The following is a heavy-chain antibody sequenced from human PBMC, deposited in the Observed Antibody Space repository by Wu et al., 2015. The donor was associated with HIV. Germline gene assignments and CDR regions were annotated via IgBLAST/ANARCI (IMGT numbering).Heavy chain of an antibody. CDR3: ARVVGATTGDYYYGMDV. CDR1: GYTFTGYY. J-gene: IGHJ6*02. Sequence: QVRLVQSGAEVKKPGASVKVSCKASGYTFTGYYMHWVRQAPGQGLEWMGWINPNSGGTNYAQKFQGRVTMTRDTSISTAYMELSRLRSDDTAVYYCARVVGATTGDYYYGMDVWGQGTTVTVSS. V-gene: IGHV1-2*02. D-gene: IGHD1-26*01. CDR2: INPNSGGT.